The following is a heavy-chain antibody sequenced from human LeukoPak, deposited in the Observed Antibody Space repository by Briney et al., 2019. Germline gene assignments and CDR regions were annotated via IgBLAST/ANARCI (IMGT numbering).Heavy chain of an antibody. D-gene: IGHD5-18*01. CDR3: ARRRYSYGYDYGMDV. CDR1: GGSISSYY. V-gene: IGHV4-59*08. J-gene: IGHJ6*02. CDR2: IYYSGST. Sequence: PSETQSLTCTVSGGSISSYYWSWIRQPPGKGLEWIGYIYYSGSTNYNPSLKSRVTISVDTSKNQFSLKLSSVTAADTAVYYCARRRYSYGYDYGMDVWGQGTTVTVSS.